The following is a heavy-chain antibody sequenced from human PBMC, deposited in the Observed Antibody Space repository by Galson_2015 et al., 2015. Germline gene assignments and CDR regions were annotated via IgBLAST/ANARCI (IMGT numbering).Heavy chain of an antibody. D-gene: IGHD1-26*01. V-gene: IGHV3-30*18. CDR1: GFTFSSYG. J-gene: IGHJ3*02. CDR2: ISYDGSNK. Sequence: SLRLSCAASGFTFSSYGMHWVRQAPGKGLEWVAVISYDGSNKYYADSVKGRFTISRDNSKNTLYLQMNSLRAEDTAVYYCAKGHTSGSYPLGAAFDIWGQGTMVTVSS. CDR3: AKGHTSGSYPLGAAFDI.